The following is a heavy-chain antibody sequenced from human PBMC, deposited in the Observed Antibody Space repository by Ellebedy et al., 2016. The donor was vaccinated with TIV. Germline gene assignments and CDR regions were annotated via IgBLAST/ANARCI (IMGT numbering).Heavy chain of an antibody. Sequence: PGGSLRLSCAASGFTFSSYAMSWVRQAPGKGLEWVSTISGSGDTTNHADSVKGRFTISRDNSKNTLYLQMNSLRAEDKAVYYCAKDLYCTNGVCPDDYWGQGTLVTVSS. J-gene: IGHJ4*02. V-gene: IGHV3-23*01. CDR3: AKDLYCTNGVCPDDY. D-gene: IGHD2-8*01. CDR1: GFTFSSYA. CDR2: ISGSGDTT.